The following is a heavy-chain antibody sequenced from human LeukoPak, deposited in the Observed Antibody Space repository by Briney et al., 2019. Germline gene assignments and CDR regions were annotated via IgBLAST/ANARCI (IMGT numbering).Heavy chain of an antibody. CDR1: GYTFTGYY. V-gene: IGHV1-2*02. D-gene: IGHD2-2*02. CDR2: INPNSGGT. Sequence: ASVKVSCKASGYTFTGYYMHWVRQAPGQGLEWMGWINPNSGGTNYAQKFQGRVTMTRNTSISTAYMELSSLRSEDTAVYYCARVGRNYCSSTCCYTTMDYYGMDVWGQGTTVTVSS. J-gene: IGHJ6*02. CDR3: ARVGRNYCSSTCCYTTMDYYGMDV.